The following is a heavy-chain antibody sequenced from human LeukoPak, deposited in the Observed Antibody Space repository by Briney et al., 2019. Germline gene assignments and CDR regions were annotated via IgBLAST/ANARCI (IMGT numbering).Heavy chain of an antibody. V-gene: IGHV3-23*01. CDR3: AKSREVTLVVVDY. D-gene: IGHD2-15*01. Sequence: GGSLRLSCAASGFSFTSYAMTWVRQAPGKGLEWVSAISGGGGDTHYADSVKARFTISRDNFKNTLYLQMNSLRAEDTAVYYCAKSREVTLVVVDYWGQGTLVTVSS. CDR2: ISGGGGDT. J-gene: IGHJ4*02. CDR1: GFSFTSYA.